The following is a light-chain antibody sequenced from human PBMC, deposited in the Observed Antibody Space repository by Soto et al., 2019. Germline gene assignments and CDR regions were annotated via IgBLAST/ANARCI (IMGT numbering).Light chain of an antibody. V-gene: IGKV3-20*01. CDR2: DVY. Sequence: ELVLTQSPGTLSLSPGERATLSCRASQSISSTYVAWYQQKPGQAPRLLVSDVYTKATDIPERFSGSGSGTDLALTLTILELEDVAVYYCQHYVDSRPTLTFGGGTKVEIK. CDR3: QHYVDSRPTLT. CDR1: QSISSTY. J-gene: IGKJ4*01.